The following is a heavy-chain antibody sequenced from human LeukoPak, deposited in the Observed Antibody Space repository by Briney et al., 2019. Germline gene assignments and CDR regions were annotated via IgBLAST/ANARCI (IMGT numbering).Heavy chain of an antibody. CDR1: GFTFSSYS. CDR2: ISSSSSYI. D-gene: IGHD1-1*01. CDR3: ARYCTFRTCSGTKFDS. Sequence: PGGFLRLSCAASGFTFSSYSMNWVRQAPGKGLEWVSSISSSSSYIYYADSVKGRFTISRDNAKNSLYLQMYSLTAEDTALYYCARYCTFRTCSGTKFDSWGPGTLVTVSS. J-gene: IGHJ4*02. V-gene: IGHV3-21*04.